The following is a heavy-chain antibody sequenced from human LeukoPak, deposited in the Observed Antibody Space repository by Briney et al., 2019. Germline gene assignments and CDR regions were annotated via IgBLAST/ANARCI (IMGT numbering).Heavy chain of an antibody. V-gene: IGHV4-39*01. D-gene: IGHD3-10*01. CDR1: GGSISSRIYY. CDR2: IFYSGST. J-gene: IGHJ3*02. Sequence: PSETLSLTCTVSGGSISSRIYYWDWVRQPPGKGLEYIGSIFYSGSTYYSPSLKSRVTISVDTSKNQFSLKLSSVTAADSAMYYCARELAGGDAFDIWGQGTMVTVSS. CDR3: ARELAGGDAFDI.